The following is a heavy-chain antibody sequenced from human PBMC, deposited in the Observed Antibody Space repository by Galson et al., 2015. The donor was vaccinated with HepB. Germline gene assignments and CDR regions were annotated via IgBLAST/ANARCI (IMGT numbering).Heavy chain of an antibody. D-gene: IGHD3-22*01. CDR3: ARGAYDSSGYYLDAFDI. CDR2: IYSGGST. J-gene: IGHJ3*02. Sequence: SLRLSCAASGFTVSSNYMSWVRQAPGKGLEWVSVIYSGGSTYYADSVKGRFTISRDNSKNTLYLQMNSLRAEDTAVYYCARGAYDSSGYYLDAFDIWGQGTMVTVSS. CDR1: GFTVSSNY. V-gene: IGHV3-53*01.